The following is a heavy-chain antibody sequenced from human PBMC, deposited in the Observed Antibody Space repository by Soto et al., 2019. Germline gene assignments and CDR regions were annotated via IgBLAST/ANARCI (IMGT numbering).Heavy chain of an antibody. CDR3: ARDGGYSSGHDAFDI. V-gene: IGHV1-2*04. D-gene: IGHD6-19*01. CDR2: INPNSGGT. J-gene: IGHJ3*02. Sequence: GASVKVSCKASGYTFTGYYMHWVRQAPGQGLEWVGWINPNSGGTNYAQKFQGWVTMTRDTSISTAYMELSRLRSDDTAVYYCARDGGYSSGHDAFDIWGQGTMVTVSS. CDR1: GYTFTGYY.